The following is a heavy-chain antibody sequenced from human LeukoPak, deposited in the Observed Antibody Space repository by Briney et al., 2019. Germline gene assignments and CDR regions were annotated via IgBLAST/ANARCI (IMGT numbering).Heavy chain of an antibody. CDR1: GFTFSSYA. D-gene: IGHD6-19*01. Sequence: PGGSLRLSCAASGFTFSSYAMSWVRQAPGKGLEWVSAISGSGGSTYYADSVKGRFTISRDNSKNTLYLQMNSLRAEDTAVYYCARDGDIAVAAYDYWGQGTLVTVSS. CDR2: ISGSGGST. CDR3: ARDGDIAVAAYDY. V-gene: IGHV3-23*01. J-gene: IGHJ4*02.